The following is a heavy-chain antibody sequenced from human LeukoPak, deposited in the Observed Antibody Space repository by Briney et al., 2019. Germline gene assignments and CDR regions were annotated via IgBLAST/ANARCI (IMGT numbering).Heavy chain of an antibody. Sequence: PSETLSLTCAVSGGFISSSGYYWGWICQPPGKGLEWIGSIYYSGSTYYNPSLKSRVTISVDTSKNQFSLKLSSVTAADTAVYYCARPYSSGAKGAFDLWGRGTLVTVSS. CDR2: IYYSGST. J-gene: IGHJ2*01. V-gene: IGHV4-39*01. CDR3: ARPYSSGAKGAFDL. D-gene: IGHD6-19*01. CDR1: GGFISSSGYY.